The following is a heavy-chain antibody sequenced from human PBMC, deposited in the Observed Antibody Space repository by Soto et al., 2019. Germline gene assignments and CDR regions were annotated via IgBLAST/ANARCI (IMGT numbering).Heavy chain of an antibody. CDR1: GFTFSSYA. V-gene: IGHV3-23*01. CDR2: ISGSGGST. D-gene: IGHD2-2*01. CDR3: ASPRPGYHRPFC. Sequence: GGSLRLSCAASGFTFSSYAMSWVRQAPGKGLEWVSAISGSGGSTYYADSVKGRFTISRDNSKNTLYLQMNSLRAEDTAVYYWASPRPGYHRPFCWGPGNLVTVSS. J-gene: IGHJ4*02.